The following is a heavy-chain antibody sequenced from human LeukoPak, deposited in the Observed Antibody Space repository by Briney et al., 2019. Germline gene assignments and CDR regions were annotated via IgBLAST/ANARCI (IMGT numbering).Heavy chain of an antibody. J-gene: IGHJ4*02. D-gene: IGHD3-22*01. CDR2: INPSGGST. CDR1: GYTFTSYH. V-gene: IGHV1-46*01. Sequence: GASVKVSCKASGYTFTSYHMHWVRQAPGQGLEWMGIINPSGGSTSYAQKFQGRVTMTRDMSTSTVYMELSSLRSEDTAVYYCARVRGYYYDSSGYPLTFDYWGQGTLVTVSS. CDR3: ARVRGYYYDSSGYPLTFDY.